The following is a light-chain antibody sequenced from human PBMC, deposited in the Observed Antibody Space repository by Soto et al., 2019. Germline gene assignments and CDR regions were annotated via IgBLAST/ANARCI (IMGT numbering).Light chain of an antibody. CDR1: QTVSSTY. Sequence: EIVLTQSPGTLSVSPGERATLSCRASQTVSSTYLAWYQQKPGQAPRLLIHGASTRATGISDRFSGSGSGTDFTLTISRLEPEDSAVYYCQQYGSSPMYTFGQGTKLEIK. V-gene: IGKV3-20*01. CDR2: GAS. CDR3: QQYGSSPMYT. J-gene: IGKJ2*01.